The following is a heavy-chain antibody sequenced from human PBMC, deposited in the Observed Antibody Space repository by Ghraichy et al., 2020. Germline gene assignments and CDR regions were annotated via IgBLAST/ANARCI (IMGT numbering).Heavy chain of an antibody. CDR2: ISINGGTT. CDR1: GFTFSNFY. V-gene: IGHV3-64D*06. CDR3: VKGRGIY. J-gene: IGHJ4*02. Sequence: GGSLRLSCSASGFTFSNFYMYWVRQAPGKGLQFVSAISINGGTTSYADSVQGRFTISRDNSKNTLYLQMSSLRAEDTAVYYCVKGRGIYWGQGTLVTVSS. D-gene: IGHD1-14*01.